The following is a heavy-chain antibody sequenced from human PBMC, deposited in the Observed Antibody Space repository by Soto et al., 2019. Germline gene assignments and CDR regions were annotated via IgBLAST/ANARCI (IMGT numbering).Heavy chain of an antibody. D-gene: IGHD3-10*01. V-gene: IGHV3-23*01. J-gene: IGHJ5*02. CDR3: AKDVSIMVRGVDIWFDH. CDR1: GFTFSSYA. CDR2: ISGGGGVST. Sequence: EVQLLESGGGLVQPGGSLTLSCADSGFTFSSYAMTWGRQAPGKGLEWVSGISGGGGVSTYYADSVKGRFTISRDNSMNTLYLQLNSLRAAGTAVYYCAKDVSIMVRGVDIWFDHWGQGTLVTVSS.